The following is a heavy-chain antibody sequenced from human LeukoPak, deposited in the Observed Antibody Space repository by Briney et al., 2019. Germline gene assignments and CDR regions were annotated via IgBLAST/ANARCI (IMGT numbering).Heavy chain of an antibody. D-gene: IGHD3-9*01. V-gene: IGHV4-59*12. CDR3: ARIPSEGVYDILTGYYPSPFDY. J-gene: IGHJ4*02. CDR2: IYYSGST. Sequence: SETLSLTCTVSGGSISSYYWSWIRQPPGKGLEWIGYIYYSGSTYYNPSLKSRVTISVDTSKNQFSLKLSSVTAADTAVYYCARIPSEGVYDILTGYYPSPFDYWGQGTLVTVSS. CDR1: GGSISSYY.